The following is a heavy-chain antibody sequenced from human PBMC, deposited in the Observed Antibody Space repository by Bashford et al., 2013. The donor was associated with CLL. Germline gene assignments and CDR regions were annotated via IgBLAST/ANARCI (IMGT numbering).Heavy chain of an antibody. CDR1: GYTFTDYY. Sequence: ASVKVSCKASGYTFTDYYIHWVRQAPGQGLEFVGWINPNSGGTNSAQKFQGRVTMTRDTSISTAYMDLSSLRSDDTAMYYCATLGAQDFDYWGQGSLVTVSS. CDR3: ATLGAQDFDY. J-gene: IGHJ4*02. CDR2: INPNSGGT. D-gene: IGHD1-26*01. V-gene: IGHV1-2*02.